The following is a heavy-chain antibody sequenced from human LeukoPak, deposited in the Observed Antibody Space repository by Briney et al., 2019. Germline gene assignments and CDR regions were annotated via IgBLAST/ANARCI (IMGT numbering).Heavy chain of an antibody. CDR2: ISSTGSI. Sequence: SETLSLTCAVSGGSFSGYYWTLIRQSPGRGLEWIGDISSTGSINYYTPSLKGRATMSVDSSKNQFSLQLTFLTAADTALYYGSRVPECIARPCASWGPGTLVTV. D-gene: IGHD2-21*01. J-gene: IGHJ5*02. CDR3: SRVPECIARPCAS. V-gene: IGHV4-34*01. CDR1: GGSFSGYY.